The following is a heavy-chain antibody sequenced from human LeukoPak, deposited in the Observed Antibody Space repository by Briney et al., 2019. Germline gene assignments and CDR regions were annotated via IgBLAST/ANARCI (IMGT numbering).Heavy chain of an antibody. CDR3: ARDLEGYDYVWGSYRPSNWFDP. J-gene: IGHJ5*02. CDR1: GGSISSYY. CDR2: IYYSGST. D-gene: IGHD3-16*02. Sequence: SETLSLTCTVSGGSISSYYWSWVRQPPGKGLEWIGYIYYSGSTNYNPSLKSRVTISVDTSKNQFSLKLSSVTAADTAVYYCARDLEGYDYVWGSYRPSNWFDPWGQGTLVTVSS. V-gene: IGHV4-59*01.